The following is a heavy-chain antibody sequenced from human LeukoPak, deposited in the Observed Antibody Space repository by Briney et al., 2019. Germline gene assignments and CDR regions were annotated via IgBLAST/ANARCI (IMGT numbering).Heavy chain of an antibody. CDR2: INDSGRT. V-gene: IGHV4-34*01. CDR1: GGSFSNYY. J-gene: IGHJ6*03. CDR3: ARRWNYGRNYYIDV. Sequence: SETLSLTCAVYGGSFSNYYWSWIRQPPGKGLEWIGEINDSGRTNYNPSLMSRVTVSVDTSKNQFSLRLTSVTATDTAAYYCARRWNYGRNYYIDVWGNGATVSVSS. D-gene: IGHD1-7*01.